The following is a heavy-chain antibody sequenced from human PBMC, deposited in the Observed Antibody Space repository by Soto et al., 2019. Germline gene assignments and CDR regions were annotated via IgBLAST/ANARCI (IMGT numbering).Heavy chain of an antibody. D-gene: IGHD3-10*01. CDR2: IRVRNGDT. J-gene: IGHJ4*02. V-gene: IGHV1-18*01. CDR3: ARESRTWVDGVIGPGDY. Sequence: VQLVQSGAEVKEPGDSVKASCRASGTIFTSIDITGWGQAPGQGLGWMGWIRVRNGDTHYAPKFRGRVTVTRDTSTSTAYMELRGLRSDDTAVYYCARESRTWVDGVIGPGDYWGQGTLVTVSS. CDR1: GTIFTSID.